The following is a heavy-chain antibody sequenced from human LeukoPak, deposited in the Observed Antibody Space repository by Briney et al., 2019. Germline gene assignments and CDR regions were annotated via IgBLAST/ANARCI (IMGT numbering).Heavy chain of an antibody. D-gene: IGHD6-13*01. J-gene: IGHJ4*02. CDR1: GGSISSYY. CDR3: AMGIAAAGTAY. Sequence: PSETLSLTCTVSGGSISSYYYSWIRQPPGKGLEWIGYVYYSGGTNYNPSLKSRVTISIDTSKNQFSLNLSSVTAADTAVYYCAMGIAAAGTAYWGQGTLVTVSS. CDR2: VYYSGGT. V-gene: IGHV4-59*01.